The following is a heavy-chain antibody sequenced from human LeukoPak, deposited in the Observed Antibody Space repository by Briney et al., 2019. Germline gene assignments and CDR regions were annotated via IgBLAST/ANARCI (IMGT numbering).Heavy chain of an antibody. CDR3: ASRASQNTYYYDSSGQNPQYAFDI. CDR1: GGTFSSYA. V-gene: IGHV1-69*04. D-gene: IGHD3-22*01. CDR2: IIPILGIA. J-gene: IGHJ3*02. Sequence: SVKVSCNASGGTFSSYAISWVRQAPGQGLEWMGRIIPILGIANYAQKFQGRVTITADKSTSTAYMELSSLRSEDTAVYYCASRASQNTYYYDSSGQNPQYAFDIWGQGTMVTVSS.